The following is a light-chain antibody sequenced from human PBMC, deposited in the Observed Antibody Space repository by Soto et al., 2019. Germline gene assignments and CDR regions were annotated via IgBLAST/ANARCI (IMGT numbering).Light chain of an antibody. CDR1: QTISRF. CDR3: QQSYSAPPT. J-gene: IGKJ4*01. Sequence: DVQMTQSPSSLSASVGDRVTITCRASQTISRFLNWYQQKPGKAPKLLIHAASSLQSGVPSRFSGSGSGTDFTLTISSLQPEDFVTYSCQQSYSAPPTFGGGTKVEV. V-gene: IGKV1-39*01. CDR2: AAS.